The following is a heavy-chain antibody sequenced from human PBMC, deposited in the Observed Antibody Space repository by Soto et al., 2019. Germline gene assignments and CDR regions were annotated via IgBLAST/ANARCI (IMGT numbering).Heavy chain of an antibody. V-gene: IGHV3-30*18. J-gene: IGHJ4*01. CDR2: ISSDGNTK. D-gene: IGHD6-19*01. Sequence: PGGSLRLSCVASGFTFSSYGIHWVRQAPGKGLEWVAVISSDGNTKYYADSMKGRFTISRDNSKNTLYLQMDSLRPEDTAVYYCAKEVAVAGEFDYWGHGTLVTVSS. CDR3: AKEVAVAGEFDY. CDR1: GFTFSSYG.